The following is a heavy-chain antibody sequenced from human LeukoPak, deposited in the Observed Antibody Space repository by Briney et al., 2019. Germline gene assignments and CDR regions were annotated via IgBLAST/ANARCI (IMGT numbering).Heavy chain of an antibody. CDR3: ARGCGGNCYLNDY. D-gene: IGHD2-15*01. CDR2: ISSSSSYT. CDR1: GFTFSDYY. V-gene: IGHV3-11*06. J-gene: IGHJ4*02. Sequence: PGGSLRLSCAASGFTFSDYYMSWIRQAPGKGLEWVSYISSSSSYTNYADSVKGRFTISRDNAKNSLYLQMNSLRAEDTAVYYCARGCGGNCYLNDYWGQGTLVTVSS.